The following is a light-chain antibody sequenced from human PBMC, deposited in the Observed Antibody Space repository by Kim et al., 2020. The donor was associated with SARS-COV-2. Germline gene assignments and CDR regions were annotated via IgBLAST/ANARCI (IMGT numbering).Light chain of an antibody. J-gene: IGLJ2*01. CDR2: EVT. Sequence: GQSVTSASTGTSSDVGGYNYVSWYQQHPGKAPKLMIYEVTKRPSGVPDRFSGSKSGNTASLTVSGLQAEDEADYYCNSYAGSNNVVFGGGTQLTVL. CDR1: SSDVGGYNY. CDR3: NSYAGSNNVV. V-gene: IGLV2-8*01.